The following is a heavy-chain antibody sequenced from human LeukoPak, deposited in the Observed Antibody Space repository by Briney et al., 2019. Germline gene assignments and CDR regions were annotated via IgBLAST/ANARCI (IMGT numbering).Heavy chain of an antibody. V-gene: IGHV1-2*02. CDR3: ARDFNGYSGSYYLLGFDFDY. D-gene: IGHD1-26*01. Sequence: ASVKVSCKASGYTFTGYYMHWVRQAPGQGLEWMGWINPNSGGTNYAQKLQGRVTMTTDTSTSTAYMELRSLRSDDTAVYYCARDFNGYSGSYYLLGFDFDYWGQGTLVTVSS. CDR2: INPNSGGT. J-gene: IGHJ4*02. CDR1: GYTFTGYY.